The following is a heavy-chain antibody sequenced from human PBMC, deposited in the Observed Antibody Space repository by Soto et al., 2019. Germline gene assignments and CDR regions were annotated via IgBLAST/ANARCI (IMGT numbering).Heavy chain of an antibody. V-gene: IGHV3-30*03. CDR1: RFTFSNYG. Sequence: LRLSCAASRFTFSNYGMHRVRQTPGKGLEWVAVISYDGSNKYYADSVKGRFTISRDNAKNTLYLQMNNLRAEDTAVYYCARGGDPDYWGQGTLVTVSS. J-gene: IGHJ4*02. D-gene: IGHD2-21*02. CDR2: ISYDGSNK. CDR3: ARGGDPDY.